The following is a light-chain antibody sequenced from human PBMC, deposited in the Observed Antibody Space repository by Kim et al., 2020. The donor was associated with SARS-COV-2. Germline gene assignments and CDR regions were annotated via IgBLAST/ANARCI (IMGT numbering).Light chain of an antibody. CDR2: RNN. V-gene: IGLV10-54*01. J-gene: IGLJ3*02. CDR1: SNNVGNRG. Sequence: RTDTLTCTGNSNNVGNRGADWLQQHQDHRPKLLSYRNNNRPSGISERLSASRSGNTASLTITGLQPEDEADYDCSAWDSSLSAWVFGGGTKVTVL. CDR3: SAWDSSLSAWV.